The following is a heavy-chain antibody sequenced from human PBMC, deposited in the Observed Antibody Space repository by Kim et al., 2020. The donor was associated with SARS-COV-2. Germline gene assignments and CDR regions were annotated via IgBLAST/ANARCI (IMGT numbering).Heavy chain of an antibody. CDR3: ARVFGDLPDFDY. Sequence: GGSLRLSCAASGFTFSSYEMNWVRQAPGKGLEWVSYISSSGSTIYYADSVKGRFTISRDNAKNSLYLQMNSLRAEDTAFYYCARVFGDLPDFDYWGQGTLVTVSS. CDR1: GFTFSSYE. D-gene: IGHD4-17*01. V-gene: IGHV3-48*03. J-gene: IGHJ4*02. CDR2: ISSSGSTI.